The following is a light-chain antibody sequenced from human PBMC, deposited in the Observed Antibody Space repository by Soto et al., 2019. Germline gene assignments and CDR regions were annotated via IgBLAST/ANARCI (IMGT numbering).Light chain of an antibody. Sequence: EIVLTQSPGTLSLSPGERATLCCRASQSVPSSYVAWYQQRPGQAPRLLIYDASSRATGIPDRFSGSGSGTDFTLTISRLEPEDFAVYYCQQYGSSPQSFGQGTKVEIK. J-gene: IGKJ1*01. CDR3: QQYGSSPQS. V-gene: IGKV3-20*01. CDR1: QSVPSSY. CDR2: DAS.